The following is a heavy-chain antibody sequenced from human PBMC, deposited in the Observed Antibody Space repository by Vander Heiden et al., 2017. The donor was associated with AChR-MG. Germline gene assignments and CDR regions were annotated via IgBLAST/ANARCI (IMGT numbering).Heavy chain of an antibody. D-gene: IGHD6-6*01. CDR2: ISWNSGSI. Sequence: EVQLVESGGGWVQPGRSLRLSCADPGCTFNDDAMHWVRQAPGKGLGWVSGISWNSGSIKYADSVKGRFTTSRDNAKNSLYLKMNSLRAEDTACYFCAKDAEQLVDLSYVPPYFDSWGQGTLVTVSS. J-gene: IGHJ4*02. CDR3: AKDAEQLVDLSYVPPYFDS. V-gene: IGHV3-9*01. CDR1: GCTFNDDA.